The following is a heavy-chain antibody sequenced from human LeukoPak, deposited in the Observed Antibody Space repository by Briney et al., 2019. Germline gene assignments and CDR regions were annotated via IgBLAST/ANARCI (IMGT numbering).Heavy chain of an antibody. CDR3: ARGYCSSTSCYNNY. CDR1: GFTVSNWA. D-gene: IGHD2-2*02. V-gene: IGHV3-30*04. CDR2: ISYDGSNK. J-gene: IGHJ4*02. Sequence: GGSLRLSCAASGFTVSNWAVHWVRQAPGKGLEWVAAISYDGSNKFYADSVKGRFTISRDNSKNSLDLQMNSLRAEDTAVYYCARGYCSSTSCYNNYWGQGTLVTVSS.